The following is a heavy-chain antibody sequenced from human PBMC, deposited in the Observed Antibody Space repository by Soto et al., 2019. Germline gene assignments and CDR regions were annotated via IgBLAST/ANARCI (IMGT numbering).Heavy chain of an antibody. CDR1: GFRFEDYA. D-gene: IGHD3-10*01. Sequence: EVQLVESGGGLVQPGRSLRLSCAASGFRFEDYAMHWVRQAPGKGLEWVSGIAWNSDIIGYADFVKGRFTISRDNGKNSLYLQMDRLKSEETGFYYCAKDHYGSAVYRIDVWGQRTKV. V-gene: IGHV3-9*01. J-gene: IGHJ6*02. CDR2: IAWNSDII. CDR3: AKDHYGSAVYRIDV.